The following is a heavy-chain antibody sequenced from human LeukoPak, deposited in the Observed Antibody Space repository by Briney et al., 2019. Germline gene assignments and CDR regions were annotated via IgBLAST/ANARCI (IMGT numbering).Heavy chain of an antibody. CDR3: AREGLGGLLSNY. CDR2: INPNSGGT. Sequence: VASVKVSCKASGYTFTAYYMHWVRQAPGQGLEWMGWINPNSGGTNYAQKFQGRVTMTRDTSISTAYMELSSLTSDDTAVYYCAREGLGGLLSNYWGQGTLVTVSS. D-gene: IGHD2-15*01. J-gene: IGHJ4*02. V-gene: IGHV1-2*02. CDR1: GYTFTAYY.